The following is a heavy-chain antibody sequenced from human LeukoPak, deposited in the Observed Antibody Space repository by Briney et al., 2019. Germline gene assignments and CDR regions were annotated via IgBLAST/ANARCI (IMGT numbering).Heavy chain of an antibody. V-gene: IGHV1-2*02. CDR2: INPNSGGT. CDR1: GYTFTGYY. CDR3: ARFNNYYDSSGYSPFDY. J-gene: IGHJ4*02. D-gene: IGHD3-22*01. Sequence: ASVKVSCKASGYTFTGYYMHWVRQAPGQGLEWMGWINPNSGGTNYAQKFQGRVTMTRDTSISTAYMELSRLRSDDTAVYYCARFNNYYDSSGYSPFDYWGQGTLVTVSS.